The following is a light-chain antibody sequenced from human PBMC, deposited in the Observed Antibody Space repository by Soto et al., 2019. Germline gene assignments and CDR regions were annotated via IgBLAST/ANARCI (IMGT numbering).Light chain of an antibody. CDR1: SSDVGAYNY. V-gene: IGLV2-14*01. J-gene: IGLJ3*02. Sequence: QSALTQPASVSGSPGQSITISCTGTSSDVGAYNYVSWYQQHPGKAPKLMIYDVSNRPSGVSNRFSGSKSGNTASLTISGLQAEDEADYYCSSYTSSNTLVFGGGTKLTVL. CDR2: DVS. CDR3: SSYTSSNTLV.